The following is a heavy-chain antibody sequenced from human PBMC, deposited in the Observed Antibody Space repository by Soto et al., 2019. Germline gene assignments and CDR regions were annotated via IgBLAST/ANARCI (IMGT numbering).Heavy chain of an antibody. Sequence: SETLSLTCAVYGGSFSGYYWSWIRQPPGKGLEWIGEINHSGSTNYNPSLKSRVTISVDTSKNQFSLKLSSVTAADTAVYYCARDLTYDSSGYYAFDIWGQGTMVTVSS. J-gene: IGHJ3*02. CDR2: INHSGST. CDR1: GGSFSGYY. D-gene: IGHD3-22*01. CDR3: ARDLTYDSSGYYAFDI. V-gene: IGHV4-34*01.